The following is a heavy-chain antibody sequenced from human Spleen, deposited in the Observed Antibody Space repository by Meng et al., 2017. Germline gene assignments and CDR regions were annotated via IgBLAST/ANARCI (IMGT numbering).Heavy chain of an antibody. J-gene: IGHJ4*02. Sequence: QVQVQQWGPGLFKPSETLSLTCFVSGGSFSDYYWSWSRQPPGKGLEWIGEINHSGSTNYNPSLESRATISVDTSQNNLSLKLSSVTAADTAVYYCARGPTTMAHDFDYWGQGTLVPVSS. CDR2: INHSGST. CDR1: GGSFSDYY. CDR3: ARGPTTMAHDFDY. D-gene: IGHD4-11*01. V-gene: IGHV4-34*01.